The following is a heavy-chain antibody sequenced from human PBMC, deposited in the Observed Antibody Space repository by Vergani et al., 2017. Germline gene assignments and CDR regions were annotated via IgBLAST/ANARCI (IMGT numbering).Heavy chain of an antibody. D-gene: IGHD6-13*01. V-gene: IGHV3-9*01. Sequence: EVQLVESGGGLVQPGRSLRLSCAASGFTFDDYAMHWVRQAPGKGLEWVSGISWNSGSIGYADSVKGRFTISRDNAKNSLYLQMNSLRAEDTALYYCAKGSYSSPNYYYYYYMDVWGKGP. CDR3: AKGSYSSPNYYYYYYMDV. CDR1: GFTFDDYA. J-gene: IGHJ6*03. CDR2: ISWNSGSI.